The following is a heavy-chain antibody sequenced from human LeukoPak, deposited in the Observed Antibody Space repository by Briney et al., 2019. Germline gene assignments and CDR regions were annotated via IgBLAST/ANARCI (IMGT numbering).Heavy chain of an antibody. J-gene: IGHJ5*02. CDR1: GYTFIDYD. Sequence: ASVKVPCKASGYTFIDYDINWVRQATGQGLEWMGWMNSKSGDTGYAQKFQGRVTMTRKTSISTAYMELSSLRPEDTAVYYCARGGLRAGTGGLDPWGQGTLVIVSS. CDR3: ARGGLRAGTGGLDP. CDR2: MNSKSGDT. D-gene: IGHD5-24*01. V-gene: IGHV1-8*01.